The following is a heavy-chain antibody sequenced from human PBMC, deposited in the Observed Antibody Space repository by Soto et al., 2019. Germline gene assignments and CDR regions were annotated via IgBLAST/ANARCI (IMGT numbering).Heavy chain of an antibody. CDR1: GGSFSGYY. V-gene: IGHV4-34*01. J-gene: IGHJ6*02. CDR3: ARDHCSGGSCHRDYYGMDV. CDR2: INHSGST. D-gene: IGHD2-15*01. Sequence: SSETLSLTCAVYGGSFSGYYWSWIRPHPGKGLEWIGEINHSGSTNYNPSLKSRVTISVDTSKNQFSLKLSSVTAADTAVYYCARDHCSGGSCHRDYYGMDVWGQGTTVTVSS.